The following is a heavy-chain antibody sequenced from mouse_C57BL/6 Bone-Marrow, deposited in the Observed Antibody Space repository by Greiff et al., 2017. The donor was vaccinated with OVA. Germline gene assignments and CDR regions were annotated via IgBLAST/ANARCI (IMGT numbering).Heavy chain of an antibody. V-gene: IGHV1-50*01. D-gene: IGHD1-1*01. Sequence: QVQLQQPGAELVKPGASVKLSCKASGYTFTSYWMLWVKQRPGQGLEWIGEIDPSDSYTNYNQKFKGKATLTVDTSSSTAYMQLSSLTSEDSAVYYCARSCTYYAPDYWGQGTTLTVSS. CDR2: IDPSDSYT. CDR3: ARSCTYYAPDY. CDR1: GYTFTSYW. J-gene: IGHJ2*01.